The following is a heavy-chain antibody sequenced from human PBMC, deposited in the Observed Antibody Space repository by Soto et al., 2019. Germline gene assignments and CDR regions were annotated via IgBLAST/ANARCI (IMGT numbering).Heavy chain of an antibody. Sequence: QVQLVQSGAEVKKPGSSVKVSCKASGGTFSSYAISWVRQAPGQGLEWMGGITPIFGTANYAQKFQGRVTITADESTSTAYMELSSLRSEDTAVYYCARDQTAYCGGDCYSHFDYWGQGTLVTVSS. J-gene: IGHJ4*02. D-gene: IGHD2-21*02. V-gene: IGHV1-69*01. CDR3: ARDQTAYCGGDCYSHFDY. CDR2: ITPIFGTA. CDR1: GGTFSSYA.